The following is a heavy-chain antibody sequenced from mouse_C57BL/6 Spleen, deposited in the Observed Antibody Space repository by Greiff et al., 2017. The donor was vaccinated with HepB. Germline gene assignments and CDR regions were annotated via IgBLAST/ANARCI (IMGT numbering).Heavy chain of an antibody. Sequence: QVQLQQSEPELVKPGASVKISCKASGYAFSSSWMNWVKQRPGKGLEWIGRIYPGDGDTNYNGKFKGKATLTADKSSSTAYMQLSSRTSEDSAVYFCARAGTVVPYWYFDVWGTGTTVTVSS. CDR1: GYAFSSSW. V-gene: IGHV1-82*01. J-gene: IGHJ1*03. CDR2: IYPGDGDT. D-gene: IGHD1-1*01. CDR3: ARAGTVVPYWYFDV.